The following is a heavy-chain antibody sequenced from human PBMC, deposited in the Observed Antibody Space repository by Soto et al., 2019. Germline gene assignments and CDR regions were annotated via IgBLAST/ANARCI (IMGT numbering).Heavy chain of an antibody. J-gene: IGHJ4*02. V-gene: IGHV3-74*01. Sequence: EVQLVESGGGLVQPGGSLRLSCAASGFTFSSYWMHWVRQAAGKGLVWVSRINSDGSSTSYADSVKGRFTISRDNAKNTLYLQMNSLRAEDTAVYYCARPAYSRGPTVTDYWGQGTLVTVSS. D-gene: IGHD4-17*01. CDR1: GFTFSSYW. CDR3: ARPAYSRGPTVTDY. CDR2: INSDGSST.